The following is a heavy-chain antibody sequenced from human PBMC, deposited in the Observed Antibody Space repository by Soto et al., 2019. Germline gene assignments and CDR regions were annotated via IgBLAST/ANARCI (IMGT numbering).Heavy chain of an antibody. CDR2: IYYSGST. J-gene: IGHJ4*02. D-gene: IGHD6-6*01. V-gene: IGHV4-39*01. Sequence: PSETLSLTCTVSGGSISSSSYYWGWIRQPPGKGLEWIGSIYYSGSTYYNPSLKSRVTISVDTSKNQFSLKLSSVTAADTAVYYCARLVSSSSTRIDYWGQGTLVTVSS. CDR3: ARLVSSSSTRIDY. CDR1: GGSISSSSYY.